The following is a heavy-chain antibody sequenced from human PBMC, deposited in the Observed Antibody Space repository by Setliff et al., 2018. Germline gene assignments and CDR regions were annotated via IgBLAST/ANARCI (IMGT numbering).Heavy chain of an antibody. CDR2: INPDSGAT. D-gene: IGHD3-3*01. CDR3: ARDRDVSTIFGVVIPAASGLGY. J-gene: IGHJ4*02. Sequence: ASVKVSCKASGYTFVGYYLHWVRQAPGQGPEWMGWINPDSGATNFAQKFQGRVTMTRGTSTTTAYMDLNSLRSDDTATYFCARDRDVSTIFGVVIPAASGLGYWGQGTLVTVSS. V-gene: IGHV1-2*02. CDR1: GYTFVGYY.